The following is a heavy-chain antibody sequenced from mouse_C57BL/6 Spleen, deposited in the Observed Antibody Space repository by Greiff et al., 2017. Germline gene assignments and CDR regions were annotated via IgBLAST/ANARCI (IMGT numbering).Heavy chain of an antibody. D-gene: IGHD1-2*01. V-gene: IGHV1-66*01. J-gene: IGHJ2*01. CDR3: ARSEDTTAPFDY. Sequence: QVQLQQSGPELVKPGASVKISCKASGYSFTSYYIHWVKQRPGQGLEWIGWIYPGSGNTKYNEKFKGKATLTADTSSSAAYMHLSSLTSEYSAVYYCARSEDTTAPFDYWGQGTTLTVSS. CDR1: GYSFTSYY. CDR2: IYPGSGNT.